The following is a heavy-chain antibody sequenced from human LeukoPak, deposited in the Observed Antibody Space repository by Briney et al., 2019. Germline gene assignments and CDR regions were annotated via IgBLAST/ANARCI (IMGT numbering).Heavy chain of an antibody. CDR3: ARDSAGTVYYYMDV. V-gene: IGHV1-2*02. CDR2: INPNSGGT. J-gene: IGHJ6*03. D-gene: IGHD2-15*01. CDR1: GYTFTGYY. Sequence: ASVKVSCKASGYTFTGYYMHWVRQAPGQGLEWMGWINPNSGGTNYAQKFQGRVTTTRDTSISTAYMELSRLRSDDTAVYYCARDSAGTVYYYMDVWGKGTTVTVSS.